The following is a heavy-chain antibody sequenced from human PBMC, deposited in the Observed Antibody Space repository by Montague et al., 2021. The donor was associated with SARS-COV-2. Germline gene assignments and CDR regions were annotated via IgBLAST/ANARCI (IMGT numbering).Heavy chain of an antibody. J-gene: IGHJ6*01. CDR1: GFNFTNYN. V-gene: IGHV3-21*01. CDR3: AGESVSSFGVGIFGMDV. D-gene: IGHD3-3*01. CDR2: ISGSGFGGPYI. Sequence: SLRLSCAASGFNFTNYNINWVRQPPGTGLEWVSSISGSGFGGPYIYYSDSVKGRFTISRDNAKHSVYLQMNSLRAEDTALYYCAGESVSSFGVGIFGMDVGGRGTTVTVSS.